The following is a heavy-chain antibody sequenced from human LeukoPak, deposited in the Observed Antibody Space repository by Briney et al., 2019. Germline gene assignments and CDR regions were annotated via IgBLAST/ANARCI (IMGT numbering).Heavy chain of an antibody. CDR3: ARDPSIPYYYDSSGYPRKLNWFDP. CDR1: GYTFTSYY. D-gene: IGHD3-22*01. CDR2: INPSGGST. V-gene: IGHV1-46*01. J-gene: IGHJ5*02. Sequence: ASVKVSCKASGYTFTSYYMHWVRQAPGQGLEWMGIINPSGGSTSYAQKFQGRVTMTRDTSTSTVYMELSSLRSEDTAVYYCARDPSIPYYYDSSGYPRKLNWFDPWGQGTLVTVSS.